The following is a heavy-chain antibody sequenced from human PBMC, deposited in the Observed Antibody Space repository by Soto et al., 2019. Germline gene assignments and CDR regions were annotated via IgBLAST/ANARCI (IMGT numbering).Heavy chain of an antibody. J-gene: IGHJ4*02. CDR3: ARGPYYDRSGYHVAVDY. D-gene: IGHD3-22*01. CDR2: IYYSGNT. V-gene: IGHV4-39*01. CDR1: GGSISSSSYY. Sequence: SETLSLTCTVSGGSISSSSYYWGWIRQPPGKGLEWIGSIYYSGNTYYNPSLKSRVTISVDTAKNQFSLKLSSVTAADTAVYYCARGPYYDRSGYHVAVDYWGPGTLVTVSS.